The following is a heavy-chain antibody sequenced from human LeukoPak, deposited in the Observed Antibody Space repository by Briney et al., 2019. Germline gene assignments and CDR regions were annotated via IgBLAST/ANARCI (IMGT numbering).Heavy chain of an antibody. CDR1: GFTFSSYW. Sequence: GGSLRLSCPASGFTFSSYWMNWVRQAPGKGLEWVANINQDGSEKHYVDSVKGRFTISRDNGKNSLYLQMSSLRAEDTAVYYCARDPGTIDNFWSGRSRAGMDVWGQGTTVTVSS. J-gene: IGHJ6*02. CDR2: INQDGSEK. D-gene: IGHD3-3*01. V-gene: IGHV3-7*03. CDR3: ARDPGTIDNFWSGRSRAGMDV.